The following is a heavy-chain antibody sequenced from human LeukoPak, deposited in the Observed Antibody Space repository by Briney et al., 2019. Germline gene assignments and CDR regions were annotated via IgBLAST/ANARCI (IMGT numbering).Heavy chain of an antibody. Sequence: PGGSLRLSCAASGFTFSSYAMSWVRQAPGKGLEWVSLISWDGGSTYYADSVKGRFTISRDNSKNSLYLQMNSLRAEDTALYYCAKESSHYFDYWGQGTLVTVSS. V-gene: IGHV3-43D*03. CDR2: ISWDGGST. CDR3: AKESSHYFDY. CDR1: GFTFSSYA. J-gene: IGHJ4*02.